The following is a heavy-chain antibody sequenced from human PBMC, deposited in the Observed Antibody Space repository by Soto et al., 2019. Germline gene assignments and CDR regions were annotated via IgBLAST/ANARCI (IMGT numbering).Heavy chain of an antibody. CDR3: ARGGWSMDS. V-gene: IGHV4-59*01. D-gene: IGHD2-15*01. CDR2: IYYSGTT. J-gene: IGHJ5*01. CDR1: GGSLSPLY. Sequence: QVQLQESGPGLVKPSETLSLTCTVSGGSLSPLYWSWIRQPPGKGLECIGYIYYSGTTNYNASLRSRVTISVDTSKNQFSLNLRSVTAADTAVYYCARGGWSMDSWGHGTLVTVSS.